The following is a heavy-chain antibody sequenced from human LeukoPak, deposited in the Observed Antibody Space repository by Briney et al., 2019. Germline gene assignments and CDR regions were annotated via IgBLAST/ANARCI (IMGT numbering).Heavy chain of an antibody. CDR1: GGSISSGGYY. V-gene: IGHV4-30-2*01. J-gene: IGHJ4*02. CDR3: ARLPDRVPARRGVSNDY. D-gene: IGHD3-10*01. Sequence: SQTLSLTCTVSGGSISSGGYYWSWIRQPPGKGLEWIGYIYHSGSTYYNPSLKSRVTISVDTSKNQFSLKLSSVTAADTAVYYCARLPDRVPARRGVSNDYWGQGTLVTVSS. CDR2: IYHSGST.